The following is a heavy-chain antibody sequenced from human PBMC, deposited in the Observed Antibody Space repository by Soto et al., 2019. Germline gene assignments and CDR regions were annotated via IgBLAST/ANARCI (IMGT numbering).Heavy chain of an antibody. J-gene: IGHJ4*02. V-gene: IGHV3-53*01. CDR2: IYSGSST. Sequence: PGGSLRLSCVASGFTVSSSYMSWVRQAPGKGLEWVAVIYSGSSTFCADSVSGRFTISRDDSENTLFLQLNSLGAEDTDVYYCPRHLSSSFNYFDYWGQGTLVTVSS. D-gene: IGHD6-13*01. CDR3: PRHLSSSFNYFDY. CDR1: GFTVSSSY.